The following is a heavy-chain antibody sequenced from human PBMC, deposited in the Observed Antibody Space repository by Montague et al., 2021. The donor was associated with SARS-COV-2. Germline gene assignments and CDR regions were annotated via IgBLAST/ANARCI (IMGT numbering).Heavy chain of an antibody. J-gene: IGHJ6*01. V-gene: IGHV3-43*02. CDR1: GFTFDDYG. CDR2: ISGSGGST. Sequence: SLRLSCAASGFTFDDYGVHWVRQVPEKGLEWVALISGSGGSTYYADSVRGRFTISRDNNKNSLYLQMNSFRTDDTALYYCAILHVFDYLRLDLWGQGTTVTVSS. CDR3: AILHVFDYLRLDL. D-gene: IGHD2/OR15-2a*01.